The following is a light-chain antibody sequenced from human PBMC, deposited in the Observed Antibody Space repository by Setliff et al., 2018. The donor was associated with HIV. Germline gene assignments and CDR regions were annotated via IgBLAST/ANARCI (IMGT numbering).Light chain of an antibody. Sequence: QSALAQPASVSGSPGQSITISCTGTGTDVGLYNLVSWYQQRPGKAPKLILYEVSKWPSGVSDRFSGSKSGNTASLTISELRAEDEADYYCCSYAGSSSYVLGTGTKVTVL. CDR3: CSYAGSSSYV. J-gene: IGLJ1*01. CDR1: GTDVGLYNL. CDR2: EVS. V-gene: IGLV2-23*02.